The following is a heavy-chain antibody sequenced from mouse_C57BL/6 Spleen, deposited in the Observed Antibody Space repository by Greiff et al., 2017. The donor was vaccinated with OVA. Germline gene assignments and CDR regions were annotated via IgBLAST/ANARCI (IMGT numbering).Heavy chain of an antibody. V-gene: IGHV1-81*01. CDR3: ARIYYYGSGDY. CDR2: IYPRSGNT. CDR1: GYTFTSYG. J-gene: IGHJ2*01. Sequence: QVQLQQSGAELARPGASVKLSCKASGYTFTSYGISWVKQRTGQGLEWIGEIYPRSGNTYYNEQFKGKATLTADKSSSTAYMELRSLTSEDSAVYFCARIYYYGSGDYWGQGTTLTVSS. D-gene: IGHD1-1*01.